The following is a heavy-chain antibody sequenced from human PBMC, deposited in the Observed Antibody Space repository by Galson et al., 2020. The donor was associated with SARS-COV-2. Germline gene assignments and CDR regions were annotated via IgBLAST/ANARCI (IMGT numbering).Heavy chain of an antibody. CDR2: ISYVGNT. J-gene: IGHJ6*04. Sequence: SEPLSLTCTVFGGSIDNSHFYWSWIRQHAGKGLEWIGYISYVGNTSFNPSLKSRALIPLDTSKNQFSLNLDSVTAADTAVYYCARDIVVGYHKGIDVWGKGTTVTVSS. CDR1: GGSIDNSHFY. D-gene: IGHD2-15*01. V-gene: IGHV4-31*03. CDR3: ARDIVVGYHKGIDV.